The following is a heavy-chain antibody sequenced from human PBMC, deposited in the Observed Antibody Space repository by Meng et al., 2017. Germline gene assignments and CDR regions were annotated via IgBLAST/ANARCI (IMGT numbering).Heavy chain of an antibody. V-gene: IGHV1-18*01. Sequence: QRQVVQSGAEWKKPGASVKVSCNASAHTLSSDGFAWVRQAPGQGLEWMGWINAYNGYTDYAQKFLGRVTLTTDTSTNTGYMELMSLTSDDTAVYYCATRGNPYLDCWGQGTLVTVSS. CDR3: ATRGNPYLDC. J-gene: IGHJ4*02. CDR2: INAYNGYT. CDR1: AHTLSSDG.